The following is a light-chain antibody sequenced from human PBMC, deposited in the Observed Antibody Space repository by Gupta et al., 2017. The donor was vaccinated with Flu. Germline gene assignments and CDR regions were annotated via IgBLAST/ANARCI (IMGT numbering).Light chain of an antibody. CDR1: QSVYTY. V-gene: IGKV3-11*01. J-gene: IGKJ4*01. Sequence: EIVLTQSPVTLFLSPGERAPLSCRASQSVYTYLAWYQQKPGQAPRLLNYDASNRATGIPARFSGSGSGTDFTLTISSLEPEDFAVYYCQQRSNWVTFGGGTKVEIK. CDR2: DAS. CDR3: QQRSNWVT.